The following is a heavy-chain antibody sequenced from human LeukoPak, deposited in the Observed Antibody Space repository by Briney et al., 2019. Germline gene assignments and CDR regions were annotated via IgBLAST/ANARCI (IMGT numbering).Heavy chain of an antibody. CDR2: IYSGGST. Sequence: GGSLRLSCAASGFTVSSNYMSWVRQAPGKGLEWVSVIYSGGSTYYADSVKGRFTISRDNSKNTLYLQMNSLRAEDTAVYYCARGSYSSGWTLDYWGQGALVTVSS. V-gene: IGHV3-53*01. D-gene: IGHD6-19*01. J-gene: IGHJ4*02. CDR1: GFTVSSNY. CDR3: ARGSYSSGWTLDY.